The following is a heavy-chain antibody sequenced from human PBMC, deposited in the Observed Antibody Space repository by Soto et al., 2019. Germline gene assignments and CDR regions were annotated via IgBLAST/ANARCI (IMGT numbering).Heavy chain of an antibody. V-gene: IGHV1-69*13. CDR1: GGPFSSYA. CDR2: IIPIFGTA. D-gene: IGHD5-12*01. J-gene: IGHJ6*01. Sequence: SVKGYCKASGGPFSSYAVSFVRQAPGQGLEWMGGIIPIFGTANYAQKFQGRVTITADESTSTAYMELSSLRSEDTAVYYCARDTRDMATILGYYGMDVWGQGTPVTGSS. CDR3: ARDTRDMATILGYYGMDV.